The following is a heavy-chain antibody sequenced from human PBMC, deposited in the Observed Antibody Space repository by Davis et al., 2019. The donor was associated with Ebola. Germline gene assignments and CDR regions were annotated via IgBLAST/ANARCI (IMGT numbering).Heavy chain of an antibody. J-gene: IGHJ4*02. CDR2: MHSSGSS. CDR3: ARRRDGYKTFDY. CDR1: GDSIRSSGYH. Sequence: PSETLSLTCTVSGDSIRSSGYHWGWIRQPPGKGLEWIGSMHSSGSSNYNPSLQSRVTISVDTSKNQFSLMVSSVTAADTAVYYCARRRDGYKTFDYWGQGTLVTVSS. D-gene: IGHD5-24*01. V-gene: IGHV4-39*01.